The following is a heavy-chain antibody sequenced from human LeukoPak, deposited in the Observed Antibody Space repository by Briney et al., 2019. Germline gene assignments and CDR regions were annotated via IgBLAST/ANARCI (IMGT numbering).Heavy chain of an antibody. CDR3: TSKDTAMVKDY. V-gene: IGHV3-73*01. Sequence: GGSLRLSCAASGFTFSGSAMHWVRQASGKGLEWVGRIRSKANSYATAYAASVKGRLTISRDDSKNTAYLQMNSLKTEDTAVYYCTSKDTAMVKDYWGQGTLVTVSS. D-gene: IGHD5-18*01. CDR1: GFTFSGSA. CDR2: IRSKANSYAT. J-gene: IGHJ4*02.